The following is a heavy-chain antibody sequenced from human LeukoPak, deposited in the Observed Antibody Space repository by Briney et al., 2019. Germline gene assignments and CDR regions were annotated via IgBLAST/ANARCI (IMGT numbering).Heavy chain of an antibody. CDR2: ISSSSSYI. CDR1: GFTFSSYS. CDR3: ARDVPGGYDSSGSSVL. D-gene: IGHD3-22*01. J-gene: IGHJ4*02. V-gene: IGHV3-21*01. Sequence: PGGSLRLSCAASGFTFSSYSMNWVRQAPGKGLEWVSSISSSSSYIYYADSVKGRFTISRDNAKNSLYLQMNSLRAEDTAVYYCARDVPGGYDSSGSSVLWGQGTLVTVSS.